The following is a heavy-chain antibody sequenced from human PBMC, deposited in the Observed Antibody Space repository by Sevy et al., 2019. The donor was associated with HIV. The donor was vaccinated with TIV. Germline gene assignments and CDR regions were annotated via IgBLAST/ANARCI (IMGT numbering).Heavy chain of an antibody. Sequence: ASVKVSCKVSGYTLTKLGMHWVRQAPGKGLEWMGSFDPEDGETIYAQKFQGRLTMTEDTSTATAYMDLSSLRSEDTAVYFCATTKDYYESSGSPFDYWGQGTVVTVSS. D-gene: IGHD3-22*01. CDR3: ATTKDYYESSGSPFDY. J-gene: IGHJ4*02. V-gene: IGHV1-24*01. CDR1: GYTLTKLG. CDR2: FDPEDGET.